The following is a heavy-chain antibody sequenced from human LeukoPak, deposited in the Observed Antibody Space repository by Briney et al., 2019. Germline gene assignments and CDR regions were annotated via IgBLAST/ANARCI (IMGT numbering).Heavy chain of an antibody. CDR3: AKEPRVGATTRFYFDY. CDR2: IYSGGST. V-gene: IGHV3-53*05. J-gene: IGHJ4*02. Sequence: PGGSLRLSCAASGFTVSSNYMSWVRQAPGKGLEWVSVIYSGGSTYYADSVKGRFTISRDNSKNTLYLQMNSLRAEDTAVYYCAKEPRVGATTRFYFDYWGQGTLVTVSS. D-gene: IGHD1-26*01. CDR1: GFTVSSNY.